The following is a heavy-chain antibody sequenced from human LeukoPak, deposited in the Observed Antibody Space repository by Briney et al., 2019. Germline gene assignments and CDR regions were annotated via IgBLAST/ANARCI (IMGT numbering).Heavy chain of an antibody. CDR3: ARDYSSIAASLGFDP. CDR1: GYTFTGYY. D-gene: IGHD6-6*01. Sequence: GASVKVSCKASGYTFTGYYMHWVRQAPGQGLEWMGWINPNSGGTNYAQKFQGRVTITRDTSISTAYMELSRLRSDDTAVYYCARDYSSIAASLGFDPWGQGTLVTVSS. CDR2: INPNSGGT. J-gene: IGHJ5*02. V-gene: IGHV1-2*02.